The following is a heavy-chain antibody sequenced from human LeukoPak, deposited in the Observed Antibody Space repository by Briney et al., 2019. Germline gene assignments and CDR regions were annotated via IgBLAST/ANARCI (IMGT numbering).Heavy chain of an antibody. D-gene: IGHD2-21*01. CDR2: MNPNSGNT. V-gene: IGHV1-8*03. CDR1: GYTFTSYD. CDR3: ASSHCGGDCFSGGAFDI. Sequence: ASVKVSCKASGYTFTSYDINWVRQATGQGLEWMGWMNPNSGNTGYAQKFQGRVTITADKSTSTAYMELSSLRSEDTAVYYCASSHCGGDCFSGGAFDIWGQGTMVTVSS. J-gene: IGHJ3*02.